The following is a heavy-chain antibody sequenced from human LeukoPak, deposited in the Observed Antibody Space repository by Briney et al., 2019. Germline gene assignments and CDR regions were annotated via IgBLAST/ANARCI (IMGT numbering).Heavy chain of an antibody. CDR1: GFTFSSYG. Sequence: GGSLRLSCAASGFTFSSYGMHWVRQAPGKGLEWVAVIWSDGSDKYCADSVKGRFTISRDNSKNTLYLQMNSLRAEDTAVYYCARVYNTNYAYFDYWGQGTLVTVSS. D-gene: IGHD5-24*01. CDR3: ARVYNTNYAYFDY. J-gene: IGHJ4*02. CDR2: IWSDGSDK. V-gene: IGHV3-33*01.